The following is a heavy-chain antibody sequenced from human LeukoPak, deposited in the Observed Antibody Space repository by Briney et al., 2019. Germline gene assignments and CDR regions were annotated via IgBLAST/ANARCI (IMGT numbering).Heavy chain of an antibody. J-gene: IGHJ4*02. CDR3: ARGRYCGETTCSDFDS. CDR2: INPNSGGT. Sequence: ASVKVSCKASGYTFTDYYMHWVRQAPGPGLEWMGWINPNSGGTDYAQKFQGRVTLIRDTSISTAYMELSRLTSDDTAVYNCARGRYCGETTCSDFDSWGQGTLVTVSS. D-gene: IGHD2-21*01. V-gene: IGHV1-2*02. CDR1: GYTFTDYY.